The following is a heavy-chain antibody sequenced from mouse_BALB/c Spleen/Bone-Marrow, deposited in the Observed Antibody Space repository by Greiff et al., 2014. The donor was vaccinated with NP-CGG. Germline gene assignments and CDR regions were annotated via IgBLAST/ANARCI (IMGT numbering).Heavy chain of an antibody. V-gene: IGHV5-17*02. J-gene: IGHJ4*01. Sequence: DVKLVESGGGLVQPGGSRKLSCAASGFTFSSFGMQWVRQAPEKGLEWVAYIRSGSSTIYYADTVKGRFTISRDNPKNTLFLQMTSLRSEDTAMYYCARSPYDYAAMDYWGQGTSVTVSS. CDR1: GFTFSSFG. CDR3: ARSPYDYAAMDY. D-gene: IGHD2-4*01. CDR2: IRSGSSTI.